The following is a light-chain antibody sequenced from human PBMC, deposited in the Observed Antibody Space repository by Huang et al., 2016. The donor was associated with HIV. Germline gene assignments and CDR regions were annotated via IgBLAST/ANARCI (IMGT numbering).Light chain of an antibody. V-gene: IGKV2D-29*01. CDR1: QSLLYSDGRTN. Sequence: EIVMTQTPVSLSVTPGQSASIFCKSSQSLLYSDGRTNLCWYIQRAGQPPQLLIYEVSKRFSGVPEKFSGSGSGTDVTLKISRVEAEDVGLYYCMQSKQLPPTFGQGTKVDIK. CDR3: MQSKQLPPT. CDR2: EVS. J-gene: IGKJ1*01.